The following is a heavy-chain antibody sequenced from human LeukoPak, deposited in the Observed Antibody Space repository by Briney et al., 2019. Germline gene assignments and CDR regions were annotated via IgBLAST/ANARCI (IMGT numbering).Heavy chain of an antibody. CDR2: IYYSGST. J-gene: IGHJ6*03. Sequence: PSETLSLTCTVSGGSIRSYYWSWIRQPPGKGLEWIGYIYYSGSTNYNPSLKSRVTISVDTSKNQFSLKLSSVTAADTAVYYCARGSGSSWYFLDYYYYYYMDVWGKGTTVTVSS. D-gene: IGHD6-13*01. CDR1: GGSIRSYY. CDR3: ARGSGSSWYFLDYYYYYYMDV. V-gene: IGHV4-59*01.